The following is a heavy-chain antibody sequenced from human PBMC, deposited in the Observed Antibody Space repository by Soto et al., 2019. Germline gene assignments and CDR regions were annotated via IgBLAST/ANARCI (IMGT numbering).Heavy chain of an antibody. V-gene: IGHV4-30-2*01. Sequence: TLSLTCAVSGGSISSGGYSWSWIRQPPGKGLEWIGYIYHSGSTYYNPSLKSRVTISVDRSKNQFSLKLSSVTAADTAVYYCARALPVLGNWFDPWGQGTLVTVSS. J-gene: IGHJ5*02. CDR1: GGSISSGGYS. CDR3: ARALPVLGNWFDP. CDR2: IYHSGST.